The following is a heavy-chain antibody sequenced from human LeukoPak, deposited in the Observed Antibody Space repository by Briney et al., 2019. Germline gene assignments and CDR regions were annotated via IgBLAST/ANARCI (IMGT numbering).Heavy chain of an antibody. D-gene: IGHD1-20*01. V-gene: IGHV3-23*01. CDR1: GFTFSSYA. J-gene: IGHJ4*02. Sequence: PGGSLRLSCAASGFTFSSYAMSWVRQAQGKGLEWVSGISGSGGSTYYADSVKGRFTISRDNSKNTLYLQMDSLRAEDTAVYYCAKDRLTGTPYYFDYWGQETPVTVSS. CDR2: ISGSGGST. CDR3: AKDRLTGTPYYFDY.